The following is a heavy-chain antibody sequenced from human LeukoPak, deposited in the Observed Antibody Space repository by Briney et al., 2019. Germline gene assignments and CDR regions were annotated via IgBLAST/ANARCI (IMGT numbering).Heavy chain of an antibody. D-gene: IGHD3-22*01. CDR2: INPSGGAT. V-gene: IGHV1-46*01. CDR3: ARDLGITMIVNYFDY. CDR1: GYTFTSYY. J-gene: IGHJ4*02. Sequence: ASVKVSCKASGYTFTSYYMHWVRQAPGQGLEGMGIINPSGGATKYAQKFQGRVTMTRDTSTSTLYMELSSLRSEDTAVYYCARDLGITMIVNYFDYWGQGTLVTVSS.